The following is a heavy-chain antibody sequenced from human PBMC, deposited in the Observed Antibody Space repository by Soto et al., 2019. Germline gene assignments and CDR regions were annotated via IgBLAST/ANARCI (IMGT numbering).Heavy chain of an antibody. CDR1: GGSISSYY. Sequence: SETLSLTCTVSGGSISSYYWSWIRQPAGKGLEWIGRIYTSGSTNYNPSLKSRVTMSVDTSKNQFSLKLSSVTAADTAAYYWAREVVVGDFWIGYWIGYYYYYGMDVWGQGTTVTVSS. CDR2: IYTSGST. CDR3: AREVVVGDFWIGYWIGYYYYYGMDV. D-gene: IGHD3-3*01. V-gene: IGHV4-4*07. J-gene: IGHJ6*02.